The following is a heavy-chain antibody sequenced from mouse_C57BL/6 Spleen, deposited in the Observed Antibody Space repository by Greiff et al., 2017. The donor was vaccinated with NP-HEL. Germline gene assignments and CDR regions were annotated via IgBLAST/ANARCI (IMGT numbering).Heavy chain of an antibody. CDR1: GYTFTSYW. J-gene: IGHJ4*01. D-gene: IGHD2-5*01. V-gene: IGHV1-55*01. CDR2: IYPGSGST. Sequence: QVQLQQPGAELVKPGASVKMSCKASGYTFTSYWITWVKQRPGQGLEWIGDIYPGSGSTNYNEKFKSKATLTVDTSSSTAYMQLSSLTSEDSAVYYCARGPFYSNYAMDYWGQGTSVTVSS. CDR3: ARGPFYSNYAMDY.